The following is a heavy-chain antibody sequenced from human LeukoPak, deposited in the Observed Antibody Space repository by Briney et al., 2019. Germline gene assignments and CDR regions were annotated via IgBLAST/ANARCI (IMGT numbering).Heavy chain of an antibody. D-gene: IGHD3-3*01. V-gene: IGHV4-59*12. CDR2: IYYSGST. Sequence: PSETLSLTCTVSGGSINNYYWSWIRQPPGKRLEWIGYIYYSGSTNYNPSLKSRVTISVDTSKNQFSLKLSSVTAADTAVYYCARTRITIFGVVIPIPAYFDYWGQGTLVTVSS. J-gene: IGHJ4*02. CDR1: GGSINNYY. CDR3: ARTRITIFGVVIPIPAYFDY.